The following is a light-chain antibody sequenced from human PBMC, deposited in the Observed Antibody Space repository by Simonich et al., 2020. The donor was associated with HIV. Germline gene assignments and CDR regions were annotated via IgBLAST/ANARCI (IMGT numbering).Light chain of an antibody. CDR3: ESYDSGWGV. V-gene: IGLV2-11*01. CDR2: DVS. J-gene: IGLJ3*02. Sequence: QSALTQPRSVSGSPGHSVPISCTGTSSDVGAYNYVSWYQQYAGKAPKLMSYDVSNRPSGVPDRFSGSKSGTSASLAITGLQTEDEADYYCESYDSGWGVFGGGTKLTVL. CDR1: SSDVGAYNY.